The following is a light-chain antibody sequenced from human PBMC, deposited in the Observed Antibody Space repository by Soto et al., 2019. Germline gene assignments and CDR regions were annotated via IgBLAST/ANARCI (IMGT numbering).Light chain of an antibody. J-gene: IGKJ1*01. V-gene: IGKV1-6*01. Sequence: IQMTQSPSSLSASVGDRVTITCRASQGIRSDLGWFRQKRWRGPRLLISGASVLQSGVPSRFSGSGSGTDFTLTISSLQPEDVASYYCLQDYTYPWTFGQGTKVDIK. CDR2: GAS. CDR3: LQDYTYPWT. CDR1: QGIRSD.